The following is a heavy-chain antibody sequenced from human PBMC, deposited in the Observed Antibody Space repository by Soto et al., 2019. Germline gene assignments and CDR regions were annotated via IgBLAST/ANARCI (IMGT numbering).Heavy chain of an antibody. J-gene: IGHJ6*02. V-gene: IGHV3-30*18. CDR2: ISFDGIKK. CDR1: GFTFRSYD. D-gene: IGHD6-13*01. CDR3: AKPIVAAGYYGMDV. Sequence: GGSLRLSCAASGFTFRSYDMHWVRQAPGKGLEWMGVISFDGIKKYYADSVKGRFTISRDSSKNKLYLQMNSLRAEDTAVYYCAKPIVAAGYYGMDVWGQGTTVTVS.